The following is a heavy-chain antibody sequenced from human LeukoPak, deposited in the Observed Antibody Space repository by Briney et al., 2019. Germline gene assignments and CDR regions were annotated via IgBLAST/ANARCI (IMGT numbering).Heavy chain of an antibody. J-gene: IGHJ4*02. CDR1: GGSISSYY. Sequence: SETLSLTCTVSGGSISSYYWSWIRQPPGKGLEWIGYIYYSGSTNYNPSLKSRVTISVDTSKNQFSLKLSSVTAADTALYYCARSDTTGYWYDYWGQGTLVTVSS. CDR2: IYYSGST. CDR3: ARSDTTGYWYDY. D-gene: IGHD3-22*01. V-gene: IGHV4-59*08.